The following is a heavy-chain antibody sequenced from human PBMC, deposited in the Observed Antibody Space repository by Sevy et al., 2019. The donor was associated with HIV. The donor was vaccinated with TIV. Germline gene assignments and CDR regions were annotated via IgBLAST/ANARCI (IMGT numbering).Heavy chain of an antibody. J-gene: IGHJ2*01. CDR2: ISTASSYI. V-gene: IGHV3-21*01. Sequence: GGSLRLSCAASAFTFSYYSMNWVRQAPGKGLEWVSSISTASSYIYYADSLKGRVTISRDNAKNSLYLQMNSLRAEDTAVYYCARGPYYDFWYFDLWGRGTLVTVSS. CDR3: ARGPYYDFWYFDL. D-gene: IGHD3-3*01. CDR1: AFTFSYYS.